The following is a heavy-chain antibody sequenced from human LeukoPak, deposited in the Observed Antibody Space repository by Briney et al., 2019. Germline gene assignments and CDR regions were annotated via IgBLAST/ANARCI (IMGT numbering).Heavy chain of an antibody. CDR3: ARQGYDILTGYIDAFDI. J-gene: IGHJ3*02. CDR2: INQSGNT. Sequence: PSETLSLTCAVYGGSFSGYYWSWIRQPPGKGLEWIGEINQSGNTNYNPSLKSRATISVDTSKNQFSLKLRSVTAADTAIYYCARQGYDILTGYIDAFDIWGQGTMVTVSS. D-gene: IGHD3-9*01. V-gene: IGHV4-34*01. CDR1: GGSFSGYY.